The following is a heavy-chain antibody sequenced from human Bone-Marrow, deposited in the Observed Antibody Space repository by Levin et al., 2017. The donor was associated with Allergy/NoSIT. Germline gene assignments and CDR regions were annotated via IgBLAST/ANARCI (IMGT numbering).Heavy chain of an antibody. CDR3: ARLAGDYTVYDH. Sequence: LSLTCAASGFTFSNYWMAWVRQAPGKGLEWVANIKQDGSQQLYVDSVRGRLTVSRDNAKNSLFLQMHSLRAEDTAVYYCARLAGDYTVYDHWGPGTLVTVS. CDR1: GFTFSNYW. CDR2: IKQDGSQQ. J-gene: IGHJ4*02. V-gene: IGHV3-7*01. D-gene: IGHD3-22*01.